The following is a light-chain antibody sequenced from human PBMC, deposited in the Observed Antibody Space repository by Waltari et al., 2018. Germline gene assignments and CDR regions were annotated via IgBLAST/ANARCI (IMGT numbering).Light chain of an antibody. J-gene: IGKJ3*01. Sequence: DIQMTQSPSSLSASVGDRVTITCRASQDIRSHLNWFKQRPGRAPKLLIYAASTLQRGVPSGYSGSGSGTDFSLTISSLQPDDFATYYCQQTYSTPFTFGPGTRVDVK. CDR3: QQTYSTPFT. CDR1: QDIRSH. V-gene: IGKV1-39*01. CDR2: AAS.